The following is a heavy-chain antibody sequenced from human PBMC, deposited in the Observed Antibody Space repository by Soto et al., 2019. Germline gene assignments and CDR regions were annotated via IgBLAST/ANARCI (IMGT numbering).Heavy chain of an antibody. CDR2: LSGSGNKT. Sequence: PGGSLRLSCAASGFSFRTYAMSWVRQAPGKGLEWVSALSGSGNKTYYADSVRGRFTISRDNSKNTLYLQMHSLRVEDTAVYYCAKAIRLHFDYWGQGTVVIVSS. CDR3: AKAIRLHFDY. CDR1: GFSFRTYA. J-gene: IGHJ4*02. D-gene: IGHD4-17*01. V-gene: IGHV3-23*01.